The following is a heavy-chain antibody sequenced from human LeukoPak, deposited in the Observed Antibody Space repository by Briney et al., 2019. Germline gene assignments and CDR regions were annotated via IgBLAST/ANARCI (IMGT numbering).Heavy chain of an antibody. J-gene: IGHJ4*02. CDR2: ISSSSSYI. Sequence: GGSLRLSCAASGFTFSSYSMNWVRQAPGKGLEWVSSISSSSSYIYSADSVKSRFTISRDNANNSLYQKMNSLRAEDTAVYYCAIGWADWGQGTLVSVSS. V-gene: IGHV3-21*01. CDR1: GFTFSSYS. CDR3: AIGWAD. D-gene: IGHD1-26*01.